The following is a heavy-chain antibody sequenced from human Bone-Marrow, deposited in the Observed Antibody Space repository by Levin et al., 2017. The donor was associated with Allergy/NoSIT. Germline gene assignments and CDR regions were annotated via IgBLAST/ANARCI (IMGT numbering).Heavy chain of an antibody. CDR1: GFPFSSSA. CDR3: AKEGGQRQYDY. J-gene: IGHJ4*02. D-gene: IGHD2-2*01. Sequence: QPGGSLRLSCAASGFPFSSSAMDWVRQAPGKGLEWVSAISGGGGSTYYAGSVKGRFTISRDNSKTTLYLQMNSLRVEDTALYYCAKEGGQRQYDYWGQGTLVTVSS. CDR2: ISGGGGST. V-gene: IGHV3-23*01.